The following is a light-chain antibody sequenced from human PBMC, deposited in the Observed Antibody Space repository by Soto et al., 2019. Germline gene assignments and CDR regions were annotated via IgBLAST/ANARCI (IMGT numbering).Light chain of an antibody. V-gene: IGLV2-14*01. J-gene: IGLJ2*01. CDR3: SSYTRSRNLV. Sequence: QSVLTQPASVSGSPGQSITISCTATSSDVGTYNYVSWYQQHPGKAPKLMIYEVINRPSGVSNRFSGSKSGNTASLIISGLQADDEADYYCSSYTRSRNLVFGGGTKRIVL. CDR2: EVI. CDR1: SSDVGTYNY.